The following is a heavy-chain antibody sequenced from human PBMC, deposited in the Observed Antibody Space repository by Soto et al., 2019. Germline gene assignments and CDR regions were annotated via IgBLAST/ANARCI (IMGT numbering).Heavy chain of an antibody. CDR2: SSVSGGST. J-gene: IGHJ6*02. Sequence: GVSLRIWCAASGGTFSGYAMSWFRQAPGKGLEWVSASSVSGGSTYYSGSCKGRFTISRDNSENTLYLQMNSLRAEDKAVYYCAKGGAAGTEYDYYGMDVWGQGTTVTGSS. D-gene: IGHD6-13*01. CDR1: GGTFSGYA. CDR3: AKGGAAGTEYDYYGMDV. V-gene: IGHV3-23*01.